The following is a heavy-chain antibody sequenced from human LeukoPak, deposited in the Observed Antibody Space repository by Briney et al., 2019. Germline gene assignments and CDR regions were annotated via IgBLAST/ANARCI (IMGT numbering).Heavy chain of an antibody. V-gene: IGHV1-69*06. CDR3: VRGSRISAELL. CDR2: IIPIFGTA. D-gene: IGHD3-10*01. CDR1: GGTFSSYA. Sequence: SVKVSCKASGGTFSSYAISWVRQAPGQGLEWMGGIIPIFGTANYAQKFQGRVTITADKSTSTAYMEMRSLTPDDTGMYYCVRGSRISAELLWGQGTLVTVSS. J-gene: IGHJ4*02.